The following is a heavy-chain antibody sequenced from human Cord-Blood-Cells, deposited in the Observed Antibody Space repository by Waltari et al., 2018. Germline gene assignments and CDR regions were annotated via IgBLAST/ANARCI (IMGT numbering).Heavy chain of an antibody. D-gene: IGHD2-8*01. V-gene: IGHV6-1*01. J-gene: IGHJ3*02. CDR1: GDSVSSNSAA. CDR3: ARDKYGKELVLLYAFDI. Sequence: QVQLHQSGPGPLKPSHTLSRTCAICGDSVSSNSAAWIRISQSRSRVLEWLGRTYYRSTWYNDYAVSVKSRITINPDTSKNQFSMQLNYLTIEDTGVYYCARDKYGKELVLLYAFDIWGQGTMVTVSS. CDR2: TYYRSTWYN.